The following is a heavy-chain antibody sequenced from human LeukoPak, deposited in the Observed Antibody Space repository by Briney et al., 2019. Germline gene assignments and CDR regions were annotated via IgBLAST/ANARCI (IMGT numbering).Heavy chain of an antibody. V-gene: IGHV4-38-2*01. D-gene: IGHD6-13*01. CDR2: LYHSGNT. CDR1: GYSISSGYY. Sequence: SETLSLTCAVSGYSISSGYYWGWIRPSPGKGLEWIGSLYHSGNTYYNPSLKSRVTISVDTSMNQFSLKLRSVTAADTAVYYRLAISSWYYFDYWGQGALVTVSS. CDR3: LAISSWYYFDY. J-gene: IGHJ4*02.